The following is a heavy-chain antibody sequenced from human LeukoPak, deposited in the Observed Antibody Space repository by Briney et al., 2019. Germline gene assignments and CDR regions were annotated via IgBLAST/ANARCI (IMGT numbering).Heavy chain of an antibody. Sequence: SETLSLTCTVSGGSISSYYWSWIRQPPGKGLEWIGYIYYSGSTNYNPSLKSRVTISVDKSKNQFSLKLSSVTAADTAVYYCARDQVAAAGISWFDPWGQGTLVTVSS. D-gene: IGHD6-13*01. CDR1: GGSISSYY. J-gene: IGHJ5*02. V-gene: IGHV4-59*12. CDR2: IYYSGST. CDR3: ARDQVAAAGISWFDP.